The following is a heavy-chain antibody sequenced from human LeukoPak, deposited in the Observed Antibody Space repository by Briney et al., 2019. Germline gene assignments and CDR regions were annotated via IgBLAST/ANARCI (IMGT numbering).Heavy chain of an antibody. J-gene: IGHJ6*03. CDR2: ISHSGTT. D-gene: IGHD1-14*01. CDR1: GGSFSSYIYP. Sequence: SSETLSLTCTVSGGSFSSYIYPWGWIRQPPGKGLEWIGSISHSGTTYYNPSLKSRVTISIDTSKSQFSLKLNSVTAADTAVYYCAREVGNSYYYYHMDVWGRGTTVTVSS. V-gene: IGHV4-39*07. CDR3: AREVGNSYYYYHMDV.